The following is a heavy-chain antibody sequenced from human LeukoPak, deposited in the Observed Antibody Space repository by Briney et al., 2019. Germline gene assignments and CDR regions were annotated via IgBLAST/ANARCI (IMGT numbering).Heavy chain of an antibody. J-gene: IGHJ6*03. CDR3: ARRTGTTNYYYYMDV. Sequence: ASVKVSCKAIGCTFTNYGISWVRQAPGQGLEWLGWISPYSGNTNYAQKLQGRVTMTTDTSTSTAYMELRSLRSDDTAVYYCARRTGTTNYYYYMDVWGKGTTVTVSS. D-gene: IGHD1-1*01. CDR2: ISPYSGNT. CDR1: GCTFTNYG. V-gene: IGHV1-18*01.